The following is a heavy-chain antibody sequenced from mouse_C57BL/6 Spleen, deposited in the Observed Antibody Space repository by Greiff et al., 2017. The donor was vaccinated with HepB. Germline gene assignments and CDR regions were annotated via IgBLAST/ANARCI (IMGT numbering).Heavy chain of an antibody. CDR1: GYSITSGYY. CDR2: ISYDGSN. CDR3: ARERALYSNFDY. D-gene: IGHD2-5*01. J-gene: IGHJ2*01. Sequence: EVQVVESGPGLVKPSQSLSLTCSVTGYSITSGYYWNWIRQFPGNKLEWMGYISYDGSNNYNPSLKNRISITRDTSKNQFFLKLNSVTTEDTATYYCARERALYSNFDYWGQGTTLTVSS. V-gene: IGHV3-6*01.